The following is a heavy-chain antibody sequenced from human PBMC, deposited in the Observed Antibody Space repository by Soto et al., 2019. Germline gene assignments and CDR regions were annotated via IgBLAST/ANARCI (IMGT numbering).Heavy chain of an antibody. Sequence: PLKISCKGSGYSFTSYWIGWVRQMPGKGLEWMGIIYPGDSDTRYSPSFQGQVTISADKSISTAYLQWSSLKASDTAMYYCARRPLWFLDGMDVWGQGTTVTVSS. CDR2: IYPGDSDT. V-gene: IGHV5-51*01. CDR3: ARRPLWFLDGMDV. D-gene: IGHD3-10*01. CDR1: GYSFTSYW. J-gene: IGHJ6*02.